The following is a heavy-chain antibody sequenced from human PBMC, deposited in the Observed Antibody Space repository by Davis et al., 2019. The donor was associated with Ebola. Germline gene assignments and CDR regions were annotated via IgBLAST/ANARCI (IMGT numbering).Heavy chain of an antibody. CDR3: AKLQWLVLY. J-gene: IGHJ4*02. CDR1: GGSISSYY. CDR2: IYYSGST. D-gene: IGHD6-19*01. V-gene: IGHV4-59*08. Sequence: SETLSLTCTVSGGSISSYYWSWIRQPPGKGLEWIGYIYYSGSTNYNPSLKSRVTISVDTSKNQFSLKLSSVAAADTAVYYCAKLQWLVLYWGQGTLVTVSS.